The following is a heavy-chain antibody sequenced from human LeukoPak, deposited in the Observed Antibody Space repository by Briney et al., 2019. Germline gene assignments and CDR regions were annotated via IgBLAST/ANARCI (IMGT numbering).Heavy chain of an antibody. V-gene: IGHV1-46*01. CDR3: ARVTSDSSGYYHFDY. D-gene: IGHD3-22*01. CDR2: INPSGGST. CDR1: GYTFTSYY. J-gene: IGHJ4*02. Sequence: ASVKVSCKASGYTFTSYYMHWVRQAPGQGLEWMGIINPSGGSTSYAQKFQGRVTTTRDTSTSTVYMELSSLRSEDTAVYYCARVTSDSSGYYHFDYWGQGTLVTVSS.